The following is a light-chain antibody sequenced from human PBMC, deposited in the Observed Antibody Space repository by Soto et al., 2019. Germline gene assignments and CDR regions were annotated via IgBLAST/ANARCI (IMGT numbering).Light chain of an antibody. CDR2: QDS. Sequence: SYELTQPPSVSVSPGQTASITCSGDKLGDKYACWYQQKPGQSPVLVIYQDSKRPSGIPERFSGSNSGNTATLTIRGTQALDESDYYSQAWDSSTGVFGTGTKVTVL. CDR1: KLGDKY. V-gene: IGLV3-1*01. J-gene: IGLJ1*01. CDR3: QAWDSSTGV.